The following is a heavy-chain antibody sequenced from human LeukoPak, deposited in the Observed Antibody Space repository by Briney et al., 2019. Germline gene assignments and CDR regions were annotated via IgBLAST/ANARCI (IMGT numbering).Heavy chain of an antibody. CDR1: GIIFSRYW. CDR3: ASGYEDY. CDR2: IKQDGSEK. V-gene: IGHV3-7*02. J-gene: IGHJ4*02. Sequence: GGSLRLSCAASGIIFSRYWMSWVRQAPGTGLEWVANIKQDGSEKYYVDSVKGRFTISRDNAKNSLYLQMNSLRAEDTAVYYCASGYEDYWGQGTMVTVSS. D-gene: IGHD2-15*01.